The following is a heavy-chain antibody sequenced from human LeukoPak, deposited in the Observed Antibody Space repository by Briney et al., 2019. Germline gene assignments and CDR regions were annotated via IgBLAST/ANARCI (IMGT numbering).Heavy chain of an antibody. CDR2: INAGNGNT. CDR3: ARFLGGSYGMDV. Sequence: GASVKVSCKASGYTFTSYSMHWVRQAPGQRLEWMGWINAGNGNTKFSQKFQGRVTITRDTSASTAYMELSSLRSEDTAVYYCARFLGGSYGMDVWGQETTVTVSS. V-gene: IGHV1-3*01. CDR1: GYTFTSYS. D-gene: IGHD1-26*01. J-gene: IGHJ6*02.